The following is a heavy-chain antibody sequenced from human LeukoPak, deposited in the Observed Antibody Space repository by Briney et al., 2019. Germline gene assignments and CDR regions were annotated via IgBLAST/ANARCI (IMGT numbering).Heavy chain of an antibody. D-gene: IGHD3-22*01. J-gene: IGHJ4*02. CDR3: ARGPLDSSGYYSAFDY. V-gene: IGHV4-39*07. CDR2: IYYSGST. Sequence: SETLSLTCTVSGGSISSSNYYWGWIRQPPGKGLERIGSIYYSGSTYYNPSLKSRVTISLDTSRNQFSLKLSSVTAADTAVYYCARGPLDSSGYYSAFDYWGQGTLVTVSS. CDR1: GGSISSSNYY.